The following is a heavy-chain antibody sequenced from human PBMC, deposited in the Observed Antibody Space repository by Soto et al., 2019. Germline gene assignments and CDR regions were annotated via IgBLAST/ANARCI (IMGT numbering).Heavy chain of an antibody. CDR3: ASRYYYDSSGYYYPYYY. V-gene: IGHV3-48*02. CDR2: ISSSSSTI. D-gene: IGHD3-22*01. CDR1: GFTFSNYN. J-gene: IGHJ4*02. Sequence: GGSLRLSCAASGFTFSNYNMNWVRQAPGKGLEWVSSISSSSSTIYYADSVKGRFTISRDNAKNSQYLQMNSLRDEDTAVYYCASRYYYDSSGYYYPYYYWGQGTLVTVSS.